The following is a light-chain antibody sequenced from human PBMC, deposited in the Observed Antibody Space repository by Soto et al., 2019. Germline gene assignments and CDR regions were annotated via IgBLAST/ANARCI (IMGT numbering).Light chain of an antibody. CDR1: QSVTSNY. V-gene: IGKV3-20*01. J-gene: IGKJ1*01. Sequence: EIVLTQSPGTLSLSPGERATLSCGASQSVTSNYLAWYQQKPGQAPRLLIFGASTRATGIPDRFSGSGSGTDFTLTISRLEPEDFAMYYCQHYYTSYTTFGQGTKVEFK. CDR3: QHYYTSYTT. CDR2: GAS.